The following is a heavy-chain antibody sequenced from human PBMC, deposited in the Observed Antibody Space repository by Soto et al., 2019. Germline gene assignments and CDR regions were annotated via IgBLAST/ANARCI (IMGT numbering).Heavy chain of an antibody. CDR2: IWYDGSNK. CDR1: GFTFSSYG. CDR3: ARELYQLLSYYYYCIDF. Sequence: GGSLRLSCAASGFTFSSYGMHWVRQAPGKGLEWVAVIWYDGSNKYYADSVKGRFTISRDNSKNTLYLQMNSLRAEDTAVYYCARELYQLLSYYYYCIDFWGQGTTVTVSS. V-gene: IGHV3-33*01. D-gene: IGHD2-2*01. J-gene: IGHJ6*02.